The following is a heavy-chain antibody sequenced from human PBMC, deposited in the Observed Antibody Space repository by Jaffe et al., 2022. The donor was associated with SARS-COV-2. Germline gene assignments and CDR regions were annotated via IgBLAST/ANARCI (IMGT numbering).Heavy chain of an antibody. CDR3: AKDLRGLRDYGDYGGFFDY. J-gene: IGHJ4*02. D-gene: IGHD4-17*01. V-gene: IGHV3-23*01. CDR2: ISGSGGST. Sequence: EVQLLESGGGLVQPGGSLRLSCAASGFTFSSYAMSWVRQAPGKGLEWVSAISGSGGSTYYADSVKGRFTISRDNSKNTLYLQMNSLRAEDTAVYYCAKDLRGLRDYGDYGGFFDYWGQGTLVTVSS. CDR1: GFTFSSYA.